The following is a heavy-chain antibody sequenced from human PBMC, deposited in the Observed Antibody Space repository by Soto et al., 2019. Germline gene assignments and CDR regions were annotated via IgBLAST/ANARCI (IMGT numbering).Heavy chain of an antibody. J-gene: IGHJ5*02. CDR1: CGSFSGYY. D-gene: IGHD3-3*01. CDR2: INHSEST. V-gene: IGHV4-34*01. CDR3: ARVLFGRGNWFDP. Sequence: SETLSLTCSVYCGSFSGYYWSWIRQPPGKGLEWIGQINHSESTNYNPSLKSRVTISVDTSKNQFSLKLSSVTAADTAVYYCARVLFGRGNWFDPWGQGTLVTVSS.